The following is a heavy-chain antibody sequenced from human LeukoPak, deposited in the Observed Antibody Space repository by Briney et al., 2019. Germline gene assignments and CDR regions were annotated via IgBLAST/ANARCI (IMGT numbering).Heavy chain of an antibody. J-gene: IGHJ5*02. CDR1: GGSFSDYQ. CDR2: INHSGNT. D-gene: IGHD6-13*01. Sequence: PSETLSLTCAVYGGSFSDYQWSWIRQPPGKGLEWIGQINHSGNTNYNPSLKSRVTMSIDTSKNQFSLKLTSVTAADTAVYYCARRRRAGTGWFDPWGQGTLVTVS. V-gene: IGHV4-34*01. CDR3: ARRRRAGTGWFDP.